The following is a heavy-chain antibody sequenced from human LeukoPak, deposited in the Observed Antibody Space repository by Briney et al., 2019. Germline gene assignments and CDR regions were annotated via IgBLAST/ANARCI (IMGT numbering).Heavy chain of an antibody. V-gene: IGHV1-69*05. J-gene: IGHJ4*02. CDR3: GRYGSGSYQDY. CDR2: IIPIFGTA. CDR1: GGTFSSYA. D-gene: IGHD3-10*01. Sequence: SVKLSCKASGGTFSSYAISWVRQAPGQGLEWRGGIIPIFGTATYAQKFQGRVTITTDESTSTAYMVLSSLRSEDTAVYYCGRYGSGSYQDYWGQGTLVTVSS.